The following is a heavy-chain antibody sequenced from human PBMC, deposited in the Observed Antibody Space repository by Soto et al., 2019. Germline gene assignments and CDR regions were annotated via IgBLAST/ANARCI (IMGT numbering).Heavy chain of an antibody. V-gene: IGHV3-30-3*01. CDR3: ARGDIVLVPAAIFGHFDY. D-gene: IGHD2-2*01. CDR2: ISSDGSNK. CDR1: GFTFSSYA. J-gene: IGHJ4*02. Sequence: QVQLVESGGGVVQPGRSLRLSCAASGFTFSSYAMHWVRQAPGKGLEWVAVISSDGSNKYYADSVKGRFTISRDNSKNTLYLQMNSLRAEDTAVYYCARGDIVLVPAAIFGHFDYWGQGTLVTVSS.